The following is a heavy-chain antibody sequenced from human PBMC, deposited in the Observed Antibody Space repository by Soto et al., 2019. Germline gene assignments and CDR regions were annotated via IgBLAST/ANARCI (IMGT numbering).Heavy chain of an antibody. V-gene: IGHV4-59*01. D-gene: IGHD3-22*01. J-gene: IGHJ5*02. CDR3: ARYYYDSSGYYPETSWFDP. CDR1: GGSISSYY. CDR2: IYYSGST. Sequence: SETLSLTCTVPGGSISSYYWSWVRQPPGKGLEWIGYIYYSGSTNYNPSLKSRVTISVDTSKNQFSLKLSSVTAADTAVYYCARYYYDSSGYYPETSWFDPWGQGTLVTVSS.